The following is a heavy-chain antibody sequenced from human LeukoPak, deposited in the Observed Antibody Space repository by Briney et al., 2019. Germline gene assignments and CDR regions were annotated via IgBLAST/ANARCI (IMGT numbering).Heavy chain of an antibody. Sequence: GGSLRLSCAASGFTVSSNYMSWVRQAPGKGLEWVSVIYSGGSTYYADSVKGRFTISRDNSKNTLHLQMNSLRAEDTAVYYCARVKGGYSYVGQLDYWGQGTLVTVSS. CDR2: IYSGGST. CDR1: GFTVSSNY. V-gene: IGHV3-53*01. CDR3: ARVKGGYSYVGQLDY. J-gene: IGHJ4*02. D-gene: IGHD5-18*01.